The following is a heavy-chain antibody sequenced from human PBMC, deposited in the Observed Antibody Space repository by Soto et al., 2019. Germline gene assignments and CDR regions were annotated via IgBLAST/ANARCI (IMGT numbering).Heavy chain of an antibody. V-gene: IGHV4-59*08. CDR2: IYYSGST. D-gene: IGHD2-15*01. J-gene: IGHJ4*02. CDR1: GGSISSDY. CDR3: ARLYCSGGSCYSDY. Sequence: SETLSLTCTVSGGSISSDYWSWIRQPPGKGLEWIGYIYYSGSTNYNPSLKSRVTISVDTSKNQFSLKLSSVTAADTAVYYCARLYCSGGSCYSDYWGQGTLVTVSS.